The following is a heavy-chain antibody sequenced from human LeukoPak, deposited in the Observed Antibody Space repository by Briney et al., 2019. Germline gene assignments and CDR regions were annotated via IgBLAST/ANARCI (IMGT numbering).Heavy chain of an antibody. CDR3: ARDYAGGWHHFDS. CDR2: LTGSGWST. CDR1: GFAFRSYA. D-gene: IGHD6-19*01. V-gene: IGHV3-23*01. J-gene: IGHJ4*02. Sequence: QTGGSLRLSCAASGFAFRSYAMSWVRQTPVKGLEWVSSLTGSGWSTFYADSVQGRFTISRDNAKNSLYLQMNSLRGEDTAVYYCARDYAGGWHHFDSWGQGALVTVSS.